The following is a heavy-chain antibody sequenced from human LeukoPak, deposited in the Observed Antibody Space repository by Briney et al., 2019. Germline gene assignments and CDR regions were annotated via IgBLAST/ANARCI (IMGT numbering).Heavy chain of an antibody. CDR1: GFTFSSYG. Sequence: GGSLRLSCAASGFTFSSYGMHWVRQAPGKGLEWVAFVRYDGTNKYYADSVKGRFTISRDNSKNTLYLQMNSLRAEDTAVYYCAKGYYYGSGSLWNWGQGTLVTVSS. J-gene: IGHJ4*02. CDR3: AKGYYYGSGSLWN. D-gene: IGHD3-10*01. V-gene: IGHV3-30*02. CDR2: VRYDGTNK.